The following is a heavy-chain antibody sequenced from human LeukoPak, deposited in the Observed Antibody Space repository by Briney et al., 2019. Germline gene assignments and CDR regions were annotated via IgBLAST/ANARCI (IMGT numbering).Heavy chain of an antibody. Sequence: PSETLSLTCTVSGGSISSDYWSWIRQPPGKGLEWVGYINYSGSTNYNPSLKSRVTISVDTSKNQFSLKLSSVTAADTAVYYCATNGYCSGGSCLDFDYWGQGTLVTVSS. D-gene: IGHD2-15*01. J-gene: IGHJ4*02. CDR1: GGSISSDY. CDR2: INYSGST. CDR3: ATNGYCSGGSCLDFDY. V-gene: IGHV4-59*12.